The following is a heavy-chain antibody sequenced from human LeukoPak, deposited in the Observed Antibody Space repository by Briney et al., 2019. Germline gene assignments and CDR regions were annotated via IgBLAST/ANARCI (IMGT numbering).Heavy chain of an antibody. Sequence: PSETLSLTCTVSGGSISSYYWSWIRQPPGKGLEWIGYIYYSGSTNYNPSLKSRVTISVDTSKNQFSLKLSSVTAADTAVYYCARRTANVEDYWGQGTLVTVSS. D-gene: IGHD1/OR15-1a*01. CDR1: GGSISSYY. J-gene: IGHJ4*02. V-gene: IGHV4-59*08. CDR3: ARRTANVEDY. CDR2: IYYSGST.